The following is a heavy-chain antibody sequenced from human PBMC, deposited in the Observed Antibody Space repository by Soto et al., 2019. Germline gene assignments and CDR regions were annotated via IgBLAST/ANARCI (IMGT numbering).Heavy chain of an antibody. CDR2: IFHSGST. CDR3: AREIIPLTTDWYFDL. CDR1: GGSISGGIYY. Sequence: QVQLQESGPGLVKPSETLSLTCTVSGGSISGGIYYWSWVRQSPGKGLEWIGYIFHSGSTFYNPSLGSRVTISVDTSKNQFSLRLSSVTAADTAVDYCAREIIPLTTDWYFDLWGRGTLVTVSS. V-gene: IGHV4-30-4*01. J-gene: IGHJ2*01. D-gene: IGHD4-17*01.